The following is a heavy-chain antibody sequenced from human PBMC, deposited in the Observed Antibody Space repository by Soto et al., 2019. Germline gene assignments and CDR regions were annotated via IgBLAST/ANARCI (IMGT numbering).Heavy chain of an antibody. Sequence: QVQLVESGGGVVQPGRSLRLSCAASGFTFSSYGMHWVRQAPGKGLEWVAVIWYGGSNKYYADSVKGRFTISRDNSYNTLYLQMNSLWAEDTSVYYCARVKTIAEAGKHPLPIDYWGQGTLVTVSS. CDR1: GFTFSSYG. J-gene: IGHJ4*02. V-gene: IGHV3-33*01. CDR2: IWYGGSNK. CDR3: ARVKTIAEAGKHPLPIDY. D-gene: IGHD6-13*01.